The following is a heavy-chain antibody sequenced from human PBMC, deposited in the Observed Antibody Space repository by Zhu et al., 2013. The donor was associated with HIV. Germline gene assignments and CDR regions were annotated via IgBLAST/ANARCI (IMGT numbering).Heavy chain of an antibody. D-gene: IGHD3-10*01. CDR2: IYYSGST. J-gene: IGHJ4*02. CDR3: ATSTRRGHIDFGELNY. V-gene: IGHV4-59*01. CDR1: GGSISSYY. Sequence: QVQLQESGPGLVKPSETLSLTCTVSGGSISSYYWSWIRQPPGKGLEWIGYIYYSGSTNYNPSLKSRVTISVDTSKNQFSLKLSSVTAADTAVYYCATSTRRGHIDFGELNYWGQGTLVTVSS.